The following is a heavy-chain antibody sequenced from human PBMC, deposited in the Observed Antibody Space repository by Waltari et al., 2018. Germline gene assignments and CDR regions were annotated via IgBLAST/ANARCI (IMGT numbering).Heavy chain of an antibody. CDR2: IKQDGSEN. CDR3: ARPYASGWYINFDY. J-gene: IGHJ4*02. CDR1: GFTFSRYR. Sequence: EVQLVESGGGLVQPGGSLRLSCVASGFTFSRYRRSWVRQAPGKGLEWVANIKQDGSENYYVDSVKGRFTFSRDNAKNSLYLQMNSLRAEDTAVYYCARPYASGWYINFDYWGQGTLVTVSS. D-gene: IGHD6-19*01. V-gene: IGHV3-7*01.